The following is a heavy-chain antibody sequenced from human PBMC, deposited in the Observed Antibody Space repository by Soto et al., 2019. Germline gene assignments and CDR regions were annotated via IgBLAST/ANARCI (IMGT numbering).Heavy chain of an antibody. CDR3: ARCYCSVGSCYSCWHFDL. CDR2: ISAYNGNT. D-gene: IGHD2-15*01. J-gene: IGHJ2*01. CDR1: GYTFTNYG. Sequence: QVQLVQSGSEVKKPGGSVKVSCKASGYTFTNYGMSWVRQAPGQGLEWMGWISAYNGNTNHAQNFQGRVTMTTDTSTNTAYMELRSLRSDDTAVYDCARCYCSVGSCYSCWHFDLWGRGALVTVSS. V-gene: IGHV1-18*01.